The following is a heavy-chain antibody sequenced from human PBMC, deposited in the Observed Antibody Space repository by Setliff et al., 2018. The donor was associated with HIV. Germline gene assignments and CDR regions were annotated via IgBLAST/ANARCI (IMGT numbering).Heavy chain of an antibody. CDR1: GFTVSSKY. Sequence: PGGSLRLSCAASGFTVSSKYMNWVRQAPGKGLEWVSVIYSGGSTYYAGSVKGRFTISRDNSKNTLFLQMDSLRAEDTAVYYCARDQWVGATADYYYYMDVWGKGTTVTAP. J-gene: IGHJ6*03. V-gene: IGHV3-53*01. CDR3: ARDQWVGATADYYYYMDV. D-gene: IGHD1-26*01. CDR2: IYSGGST.